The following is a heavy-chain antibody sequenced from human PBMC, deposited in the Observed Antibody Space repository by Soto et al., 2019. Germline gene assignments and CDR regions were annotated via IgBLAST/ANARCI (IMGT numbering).Heavy chain of an antibody. J-gene: IGHJ4*02. CDR1: GFTVSSNY. CDR2: IYSGGST. V-gene: IGHV3-53*04. CDR3: ARSAPIAVAGKDTLDY. D-gene: IGHD6-19*01. Sequence: GGSLRLSCAASGFTVSSNYMSWVRQAPGKGLEWVSVIYSGGSTYYADSVKGRFTISRHNSKNTLYLQMNSLRAEDTAVYYCARSAPIAVAGKDTLDYWGQGTLVTVSS.